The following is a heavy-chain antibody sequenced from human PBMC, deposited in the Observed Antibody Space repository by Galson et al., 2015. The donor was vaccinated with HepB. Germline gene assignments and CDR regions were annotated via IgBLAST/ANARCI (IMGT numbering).Heavy chain of an antibody. CDR3: ARGFWGALNY. CDR1: GFTLSDYW. CDR2: INTDGTGT. V-gene: IGHV3-74*01. Sequence: SLRLSCAASGFTLSDYWMHWVRQAPGKGPVCVSLINTDGTGTTYADSVKGRFTISRDNTKNTLYLQINNLRAEDTAVYYCARGFWGALNYWGQGTLVSVSS. J-gene: IGHJ4*02. D-gene: IGHD3-3*01.